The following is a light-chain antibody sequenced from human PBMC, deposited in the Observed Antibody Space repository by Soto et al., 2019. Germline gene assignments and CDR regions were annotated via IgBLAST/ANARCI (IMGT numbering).Light chain of an antibody. V-gene: IGLV1-51*01. Sequence: QSVLTQPPSVSAAPGQKVTISCSGSSSNIGNNYVSWYQQLPGTAPKLLIYDNNIRPSGISDRFSGSKSDTSATLGITGLQTGDEADYYCGTWDSSLCAYVFGIGTKLTVL. CDR1: SSNIGNNY. CDR2: DNN. J-gene: IGLJ1*01. CDR3: GTWDSSLCAYV.